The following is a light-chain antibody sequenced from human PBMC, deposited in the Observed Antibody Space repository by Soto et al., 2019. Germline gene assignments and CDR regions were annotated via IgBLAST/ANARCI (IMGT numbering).Light chain of an antibody. Sequence: QSALTQPASVSGSPGQSITISCTGTSSDVGGYNYVSWYQQHPGKAPKLVIYEVTKRPSGVSNRFSGSKSGNTASLTISGLQAEDETDYYCQSSDSSLSYYYVLGTGTKLTVL. CDR1: SSDVGGYNY. V-gene: IGLV2-14*01. J-gene: IGLJ1*01. CDR3: QSSDSSLSYYYV. CDR2: EVT.